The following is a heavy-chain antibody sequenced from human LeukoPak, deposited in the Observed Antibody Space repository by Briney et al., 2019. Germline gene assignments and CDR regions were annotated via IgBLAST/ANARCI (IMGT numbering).Heavy chain of an antibody. CDR2: IHYDSTTE. D-gene: IGHD1-7*01. V-gene: IGHV3-30*02. J-gene: IGHJ4*02. Sequence: GGSLRLSCAASGFTVSSNYMSWVRQAPGKWLEWVAYIHYDSTTEDYADSVQGRFTISRDNSKNTLFLQMNNLRVEDMAVLYCAKDWNWAIDYWGQGTLVTVSS. CDR1: GFTVSSNY. CDR3: AKDWNWAIDY.